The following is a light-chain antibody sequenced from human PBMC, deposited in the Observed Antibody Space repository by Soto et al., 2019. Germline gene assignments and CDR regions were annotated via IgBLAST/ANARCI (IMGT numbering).Light chain of an antibody. CDR3: KQRYRTMTWT. CDR1: QLISTY. CDR2: AAS. V-gene: IGKV1-39*01. Sequence: DIQMTQSPSSLSASVGDRVTITCRASQLISTYLNWYQQRAGLAPRLLIYAASSLQSGVPSRFSGSGSGTDFTLTISSLQPEDFATYYCKQRYRTMTWTLGQGNKVDSK. J-gene: IGKJ1*01.